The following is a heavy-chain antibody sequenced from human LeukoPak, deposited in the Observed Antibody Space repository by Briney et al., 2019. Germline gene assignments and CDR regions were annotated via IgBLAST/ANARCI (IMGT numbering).Heavy chain of an antibody. V-gene: IGHV4-30-4*01. CDR3: ARVSMGNHDY. D-gene: IGHD1-14*01. CDR2: IYYSGST. CDR1: GGSISSGDYY. Sequence: SETLSLTCTVSGGSISSGDYYWSWIRQPPGKGLEWIGYIYYSGSTYYNPSLKSRVTITVDTSKNQFSLKLSSVTAADTAVYYCARVSMGNHDYWGQGTLVTVSS. J-gene: IGHJ4*02.